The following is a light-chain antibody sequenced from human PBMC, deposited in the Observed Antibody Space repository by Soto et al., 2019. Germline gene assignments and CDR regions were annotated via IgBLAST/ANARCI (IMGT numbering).Light chain of an antibody. Sequence: SALTQPASVSGSPGQSINISCTGTSSDVGGYNYVSWYQHHPGKAPKLIIYDVSNRPSGVSNPFSGSKSGNTAALTISGLQPEDESDYYGRSYTASNTRQIVFGTGTKLTVL. CDR1: SSDVGGYNY. J-gene: IGLJ1*01. V-gene: IGLV2-14*03. CDR2: DVS. CDR3: RSYTASNTRQIV.